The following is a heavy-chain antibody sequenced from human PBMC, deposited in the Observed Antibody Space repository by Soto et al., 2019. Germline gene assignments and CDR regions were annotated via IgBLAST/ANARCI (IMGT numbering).Heavy chain of an antibody. Sequence: EVQLVESGGGLIQPGSSLRLSCAASGFTFSSYSMNWVRQTPGKGLEWVSYISSSSSSIYYADSVKGRFTISRDNSKNSLSLQMNILRAEDTSVYFCVREFKYSISWKPFDYLFQGTLVTVSS. J-gene: IGHJ4*02. V-gene: IGHV3-48*01. CDR2: ISSSSSSI. CDR3: VREFKYSISWKPFDY. D-gene: IGHD6-13*01. CDR1: GFTFSSYS.